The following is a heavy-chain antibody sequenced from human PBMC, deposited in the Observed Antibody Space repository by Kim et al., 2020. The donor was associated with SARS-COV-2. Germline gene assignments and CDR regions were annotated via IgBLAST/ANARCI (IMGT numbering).Heavy chain of an antibody. CDR1: GCTFSSYA. D-gene: IGHD1-26*01. CDR2: IIPFFGTA. V-gene: IGHV1-69*13. J-gene: IGHJ3*02. Sequence: SVKVSCKASGCTFSSYAISWVRQAPGQGLEWMGGIIPFFGTANYAQKFQGRVTITADESTSTAYMELSSLRSEDTAVYYCARGVGATGDAFDIWGQGTMVTVSS. CDR3: ARGVGATGDAFDI.